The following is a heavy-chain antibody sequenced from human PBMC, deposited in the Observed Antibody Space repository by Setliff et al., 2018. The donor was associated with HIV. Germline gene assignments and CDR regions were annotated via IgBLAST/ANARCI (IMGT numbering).Heavy chain of an antibody. J-gene: IGHJ4*02. CDR2: IHDNGRT. V-gene: IGHV4-39*01. CDR3: ARQESYGNGGLYYFDY. Sequence: TSETLSLTCTVSGDSITTNDYYWGWIRQPPGKGLEWIGIIHDNGRTYFDPSLQSRVTISVDMSKTQFSLKLRSVTASDTAVYYCARQESYGNGGLYYFDYWGQGTLVTVSS. D-gene: IGHD2-8*02. CDR1: GDSITTNDYY.